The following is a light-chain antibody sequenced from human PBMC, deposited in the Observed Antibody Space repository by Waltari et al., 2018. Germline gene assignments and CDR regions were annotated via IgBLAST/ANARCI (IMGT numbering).Light chain of an antibody. CDR2: EVS. Sequence: QSALTQPASVSGSPGQSITISCSGTDSDVGAYDFVSWYQQHPGKAPHLIIYEVSNRPSVISNRFPAPNSGNTASLTISGLQAEDEADYYCSSYTTSSAPGVFGTGTRVTV. J-gene: IGLJ1*01. V-gene: IGLV2-14*01. CDR1: DSDVGAYDF. CDR3: SSYTTSSAPGV.